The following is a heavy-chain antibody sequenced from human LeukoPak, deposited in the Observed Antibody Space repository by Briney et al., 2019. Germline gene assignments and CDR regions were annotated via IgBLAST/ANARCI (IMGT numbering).Heavy chain of an antibody. CDR3: ARTVGIAAAGTAKFNWLDP. CDR2: IIPIFGTA. J-gene: IGHJ5*02. Sequence: SVKVSCKASGGTFSSYAISWVRQAPGQGLEWMGGIIPIFGTANYAQKFQGRVTITTDESTSTAYMELSSLRSEDTAVYYCARTVGIAAAGTAKFNWLDPWGQGTLVTVSS. V-gene: IGHV1-69*05. CDR1: GGTFSSYA. D-gene: IGHD6-13*01.